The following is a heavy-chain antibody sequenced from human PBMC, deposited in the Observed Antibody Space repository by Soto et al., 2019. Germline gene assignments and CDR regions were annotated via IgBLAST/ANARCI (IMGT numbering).Heavy chain of an antibody. CDR3: AKDEIYSSSFHGMDV. CDR2: ISWNSGSI. J-gene: IGHJ6*02. V-gene: IGHV3-9*01. Sequence: EVQLVESGGGLVQPGRSLRLSCAASGFTFDDYAMHWVRQAPGKGLEGVSGISWNSGSIGYADSVKGRFTISRDNAKNSLYLQMNSLRAEDTALYYCAKDEIYSSSFHGMDVWGQGTTVTVSS. CDR1: GFTFDDYA. D-gene: IGHD6-6*01.